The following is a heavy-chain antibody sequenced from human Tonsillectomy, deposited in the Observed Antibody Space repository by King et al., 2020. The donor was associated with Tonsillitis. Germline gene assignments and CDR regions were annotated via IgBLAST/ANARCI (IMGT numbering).Heavy chain of an antibody. CDR3: AIPKFSAETTMVYSYGMDV. D-gene: IGHD5-18*01. CDR1: GDTFSSYA. Sequence: QLVQSGAEVKKPGSSVKVSCKASGDTFSSYAISWVRQAPGQGLEWMGRIIPIFGITNYAQKFQGRVTLTADKSTSTAYMELSSLRSEDSAVYYCAIPKFSAETTMVYSYGMDVWGQGTTVTVPS. V-gene: IGHV1-69*04. CDR2: IIPIFGIT. J-gene: IGHJ6*02.